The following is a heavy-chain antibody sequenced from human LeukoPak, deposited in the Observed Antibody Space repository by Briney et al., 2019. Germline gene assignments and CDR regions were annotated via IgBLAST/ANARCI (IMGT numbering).Heavy chain of an antibody. CDR3: ARKRIAAAGPYHYYYMDV. V-gene: IGHV4-61*02. CDR2: IYTSGST. J-gene: IGHJ6*03. D-gene: IGHD6-13*01. Sequence: PSETLSLTCTVSGGSISSGSYYWSWIRQPAGQGLEWIGRIYTSGSTNYNPSLKSRVTISVDTSKNQFSLKLSSVTAADTAVYYCARKRIAAAGPYHYYYMDVWGKGTTVTVSS. CDR1: GGSISSGSYY.